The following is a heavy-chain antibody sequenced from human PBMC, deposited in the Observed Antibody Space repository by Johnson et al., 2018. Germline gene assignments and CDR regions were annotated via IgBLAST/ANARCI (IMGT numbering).Heavy chain of an antibody. J-gene: IGHJ1*01. D-gene: IGHD1-26*01. CDR2: ISGSGGST. V-gene: IGHV3-23*01. Sequence: VQLQQSGGGSVQPGGSLRLSCAASGFTLSKYWMHWVRQAPGKGLVWVSAISGSGGSTYYADSVKGRFTISRDNSKNTLYLQMNSLRAEDTAVYYCARDLLVGATDLFQHWGQGTLVTVSS. CDR1: GFTLSKYW. CDR3: ARDLLVGATDLFQH.